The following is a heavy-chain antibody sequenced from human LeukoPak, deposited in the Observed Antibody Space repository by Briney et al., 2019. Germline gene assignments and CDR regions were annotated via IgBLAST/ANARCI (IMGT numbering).Heavy chain of an antibody. J-gene: IGHJ4*02. CDR1: GGSFSGYY. CDR2: INHSGSI. CDR3: ARLYGTGSYYNVPDY. Sequence: SETLSLTCAVHGGSFSGYYCSWIRQPPGKGLEWIGEINHSGSINYNPSLKSRVTISLDTSKNQFSLKLNSVTAADTAVYYCARLYGTGSYYNVPDYWGQGTLVTVSS. V-gene: IGHV4-34*01. D-gene: IGHD3-10*01.